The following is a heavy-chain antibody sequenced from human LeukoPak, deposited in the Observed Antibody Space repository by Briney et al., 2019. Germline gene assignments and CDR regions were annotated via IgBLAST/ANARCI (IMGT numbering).Heavy chain of an antibody. D-gene: IGHD6-13*01. Sequence: GGALRLSCTASWFTPYKYLMNWVRQAPGKGVEGGAQIQKDGSEAYYVDSMKGRFTISRDNAKNSLYLQMNSLRAEDTAVYYCARGGIAAAGMSRYYMDVWGKGTTVTISS. CDR1: WFTPYKYL. CDR3: ARGGIAAAGMSRYYMDV. V-gene: IGHV3-7*01. CDR2: IQKDGSEA. J-gene: IGHJ6*03.